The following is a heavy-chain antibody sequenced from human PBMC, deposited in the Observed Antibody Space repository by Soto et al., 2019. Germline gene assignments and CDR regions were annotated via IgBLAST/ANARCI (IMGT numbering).Heavy chain of an antibody. CDR2: ISYHGVNK. J-gene: IGHJ5*02. Sequence: QVQLVESGGGVVQTGTSLRLSCVASGFSFGSHAMHWVRQAPGKGLQWVAVISYHGVNKYYTDSVRGRFTVSRDNSKNTVYLRVDSLRSEDTGVYQCVRGVYLRTTGWDAWGAGTLVSVSS. V-gene: IGHV3-30*04. D-gene: IGHD1-7*01. CDR1: GFSFGSHA. CDR3: VRGVYLRTTGWDA.